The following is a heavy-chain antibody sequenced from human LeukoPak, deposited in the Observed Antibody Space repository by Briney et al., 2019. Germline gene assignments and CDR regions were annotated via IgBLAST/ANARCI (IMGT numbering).Heavy chain of an antibody. J-gene: IGHJ5*02. CDR1: GFTFSSYS. V-gene: IGHV3-21*01. CDR2: ISMSSSYI. D-gene: IGHD1-14*01. CDR3: ARDPDVGWNWFDP. Sequence: GGSLRLSCAASGFTFSSYSMNWVRQAPGKGLELVSSISMSSSYIYYADSVKGRSTISRDNAQNSLYLQMNSLRAEDTAVYYCARDPDVGWNWFDPWGQGTLVTVSS.